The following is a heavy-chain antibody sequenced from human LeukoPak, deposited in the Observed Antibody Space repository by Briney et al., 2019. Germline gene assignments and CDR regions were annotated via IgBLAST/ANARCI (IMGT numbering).Heavy chain of an antibody. CDR2: IIPILGIA. V-gene: IGHV1-69*04. Sequence: TVKVSCKASGGTFSSYDISWMRQAPGQGLEWMGKIIPILGIANYAQKFQGRVTITADKSTSTAYMELSRLRSEDAAVYYCARDARGSRGSGYGRYYFDYWGQGTLVTVSS. D-gene: IGHD3-22*01. J-gene: IGHJ4*02. CDR1: GGTFSSYD. CDR3: ARDARGSRGSGYGRYYFDY.